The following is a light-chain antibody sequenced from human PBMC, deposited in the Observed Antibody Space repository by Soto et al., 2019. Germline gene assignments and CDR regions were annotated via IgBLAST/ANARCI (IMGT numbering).Light chain of an antibody. CDR3: QQYANWPRT. Sequence: EIVMTQSPATLSLSPRERATLSCRASQSLTTDLAWYQQKPGHPPRLLIYGASTRATDFPARFSGSGSGTEFTLTISSLQSEDFAVYYCQQYANWPRTFGQGTKVEIK. J-gene: IGKJ1*01. CDR2: GAS. V-gene: IGKV3-15*01. CDR1: QSLTTD.